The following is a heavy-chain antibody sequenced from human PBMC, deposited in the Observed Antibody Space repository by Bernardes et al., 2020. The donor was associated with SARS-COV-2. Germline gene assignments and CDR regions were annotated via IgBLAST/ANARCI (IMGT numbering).Heavy chain of an antibody. D-gene: IGHD2-2*01. J-gene: IGHJ4*02. CDR1: GFTFSSYW. CDR2: INSDGSST. V-gene: IGHV3-74*01. CDR3: AKDPSPGDCSSTSCGY. Sequence: GGSLRLSCAASGFTFSSYWMHWVRQAPGKGLVWVSRINSDGSSTFYADSVKGRFTISRDNSKNTLYLQMNSLRAEDTAVYYCAKDPSPGDCSSTSCGYWGQGTLVTVSS.